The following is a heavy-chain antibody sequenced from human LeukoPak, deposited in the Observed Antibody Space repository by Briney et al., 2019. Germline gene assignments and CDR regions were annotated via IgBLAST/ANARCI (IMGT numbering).Heavy chain of an antibody. J-gene: IGHJ4*02. CDR3: VRDPVNMDSHNADY. CDR2: IKPDSGAT. Sequence: ASVKVSCKPSGYTFTDYYLLWVRQAPGQGLEWMGWIKPDSGATDDAQNFQGRVTLTRDTSIGTAYMELSKLRSYDTAVYYCVRDPVNMDSHNADYWGQGTLVTVSS. CDR1: GYTFTDYY. V-gene: IGHV1-2*02. D-gene: IGHD3-10*01.